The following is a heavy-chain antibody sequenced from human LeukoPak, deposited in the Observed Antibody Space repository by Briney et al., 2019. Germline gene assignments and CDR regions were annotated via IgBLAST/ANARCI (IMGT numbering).Heavy chain of an antibody. CDR1: GFTFTSSA. D-gene: IGHD5-18*01. CDR2: IVVGSGNT. Sequence: ASVKVSCTASGFTFTSSAMQWVRQARGQRLEWIGWIVVGSGNTNYAQKFQERVTITRDMSTSTTYMELSSLRSEDTAVYYCASSAGLWPWHPDAFDIWGQGAVVTVSS. CDR3: ASSAGLWPWHPDAFDI. V-gene: IGHV1-58*02. J-gene: IGHJ3*02.